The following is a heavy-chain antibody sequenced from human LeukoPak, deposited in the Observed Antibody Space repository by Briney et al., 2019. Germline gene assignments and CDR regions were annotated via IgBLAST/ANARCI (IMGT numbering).Heavy chain of an antibody. Sequence: SVKVSCKASGGTFSSYAISWVRQATGQGLEWMGRIIPIFGTANYAQKFQGRVTITTDESMSTAYMELSSLRSEDTAVYYCARHRPAAAIPYYFDYWGQGTLVTVSS. J-gene: IGHJ4*02. CDR2: IIPIFGTA. D-gene: IGHD2-2*02. CDR3: ARHRPAAAIPYYFDY. CDR1: GGTFSSYA. V-gene: IGHV1-69*05.